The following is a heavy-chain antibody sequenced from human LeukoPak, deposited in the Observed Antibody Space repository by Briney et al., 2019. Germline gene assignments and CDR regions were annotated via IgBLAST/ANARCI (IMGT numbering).Heavy chain of an antibody. Sequence: PSETLSFTGAVYGGSCSGYYWSWIRQPPGKGLEWIGEINHSGSTNDNPSLKSRVTISVDTSKNQFSLKLSSVPAADTAVYYCARGVVIYDILTGYYNAGHYFDYWGQGTLVTVSS. CDR1: GGSCSGYY. D-gene: IGHD3-9*01. CDR2: INHSGST. CDR3: ARGVVIYDILTGYYNAGHYFDY. J-gene: IGHJ4*02. V-gene: IGHV4-34*01.